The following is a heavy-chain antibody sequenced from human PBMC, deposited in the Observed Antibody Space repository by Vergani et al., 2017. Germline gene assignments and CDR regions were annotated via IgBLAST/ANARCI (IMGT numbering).Heavy chain of an antibody. CDR3: ARDRDYGDYPGQYYYYMDV. Sequence: QVQLQESGPGLVKPSETLSLTCTVSGGSIRSYYWSWIRQPPGKGLEWIGYIYYSGSTNYNPSLKSRVTISVDTSKNQFSLKLSSVTAADTAVYYCARDRDYGDYPGQYYYYMDVWGKGP. CDR1: GGSIRSYY. D-gene: IGHD4-17*01. CDR2: IYYSGST. V-gene: IGHV4-59*01. J-gene: IGHJ6*03.